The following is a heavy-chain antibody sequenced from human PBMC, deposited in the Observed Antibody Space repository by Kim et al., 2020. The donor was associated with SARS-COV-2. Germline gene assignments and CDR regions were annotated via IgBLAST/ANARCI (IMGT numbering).Heavy chain of an antibody. CDR1: GYTFTSYD. CDR2: MNPNSGNT. J-gene: IGHJ2*01. Sequence: ASVKVSCKASGYTFTSYDINWVRQATGQGLEWMGWMNPNSGNTGYAQKFQGRVTMTRNTSISTAYMELSSLRSEDTAVYYCARPYYDILTGYYAYGYFDLWGRGTLVTVSS. D-gene: IGHD3-9*01. V-gene: IGHV1-8*01. CDR3: ARPYYDILTGYYAYGYFDL.